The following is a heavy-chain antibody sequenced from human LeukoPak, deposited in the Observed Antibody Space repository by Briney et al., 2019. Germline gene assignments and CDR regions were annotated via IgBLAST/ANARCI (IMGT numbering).Heavy chain of an antibody. Sequence: PGGSLRLSCAASGFTFSSYGMHWVRQTPGKGLEWVAVIWYDGSNKYYVDSVKGRFTISRDNSKNTLYLQMNSLRVEDTAVYYCARGGLQPNDLDYWGQGTLVTVSS. CDR2: IWYDGSNK. CDR1: GFTFSSYG. J-gene: IGHJ4*02. D-gene: IGHD1-1*01. CDR3: ARGGLQPNDLDY. V-gene: IGHV3-33*08.